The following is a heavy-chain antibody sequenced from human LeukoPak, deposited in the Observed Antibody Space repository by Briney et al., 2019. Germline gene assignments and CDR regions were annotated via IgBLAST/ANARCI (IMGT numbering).Heavy chain of an antibody. V-gene: IGHV4-4*02. D-gene: IGHD3-22*01. CDR2: IYHSGST. Sequence: PSGTLSLTCAVSGGSISSNNWWSWVRQPPGKGLEWIGEIYHSGSTNYNPSLKSRVTISVDKSKNQFSLKLSSVTAADTAVYYCATPPRGYYYDSSGYYDAFDIWGQGTMVTVSS. CDR3: ATPPRGYYYDSSGYYDAFDI. J-gene: IGHJ3*02. CDR1: GGSISSNNW.